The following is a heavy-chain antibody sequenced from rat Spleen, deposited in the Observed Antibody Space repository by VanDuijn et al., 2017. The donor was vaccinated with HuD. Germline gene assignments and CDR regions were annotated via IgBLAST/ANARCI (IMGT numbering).Heavy chain of an antibody. Sequence: QVQLKESGPGLVQPSQTLSLTCTVSGFSLTSYNVHWVRQPTGKGLEWMGVIWTGGTTDYSSALKSRLSISRDTSRSQVFLKMNSLQTEDTATYYCARDGGELGYWGQGIMVTVSS. CDR1: GFSLTSYN. V-gene: IGHV2-30*01. J-gene: IGHJ2*01. CDR2: IWTGGTT. D-gene: IGHD4-2*01. CDR3: ARDGGELGY.